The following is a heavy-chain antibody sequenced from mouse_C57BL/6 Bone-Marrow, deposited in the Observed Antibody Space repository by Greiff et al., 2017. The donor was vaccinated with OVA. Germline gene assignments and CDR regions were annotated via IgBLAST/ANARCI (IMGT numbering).Heavy chain of an antibody. J-gene: IGHJ4*01. CDR1: GYAFSSSW. CDR2: IYPGDGDT. Sequence: VQLQQSGPELVKPGASVTIYCKASGYAFSSSWMNWVKQRPGKGLEWIGRIYPGDGDTNYNGKFKGKATLTADKSSSTAYMQLSSLTSEDSAVYFCARCPPYYAMDYWGQGTSVTVSS. V-gene: IGHV1-82*01. CDR3: ARCPPYYAMDY.